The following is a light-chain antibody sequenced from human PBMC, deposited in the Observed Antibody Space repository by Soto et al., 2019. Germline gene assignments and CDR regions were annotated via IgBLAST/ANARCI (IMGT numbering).Light chain of an antibody. Sequence: QSVLTQPASVSGSPGQSITISCTGTSSDVGNYKYVSWYQQHPGKAPKLMIYEVSNRPSGVSNRFSGSKSGNTASLTISGLQAEDEGDYYCCSYVGSRTVVFGGGTKLTVL. J-gene: IGLJ2*01. CDR3: CSYVGSRTVV. V-gene: IGLV2-14*01. CDR1: SSDVGNYKY. CDR2: EVS.